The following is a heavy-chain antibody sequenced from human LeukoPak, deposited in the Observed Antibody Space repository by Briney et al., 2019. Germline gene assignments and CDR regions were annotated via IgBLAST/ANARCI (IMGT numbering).Heavy chain of an antibody. J-gene: IGHJ3*02. CDR1: GFTFSSYS. Sequence: GGSLRLSCAASGFTFSSYSMNWVRQAPGKGLEWVSSISSSSSYIYYADSVKGRFTISRGNAKNSLYLQMNSLRAEDTAVYYCARGRRGYSSSWLLDAFDIWGQGTMVTVSS. CDR3: ARGRRGYSSSWLLDAFDI. V-gene: IGHV3-21*01. D-gene: IGHD6-13*01. CDR2: ISSSSSYI.